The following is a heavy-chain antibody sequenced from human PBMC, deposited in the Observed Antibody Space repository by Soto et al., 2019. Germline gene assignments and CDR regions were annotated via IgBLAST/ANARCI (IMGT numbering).Heavy chain of an antibody. CDR2: IRSRAYTGTT. V-gene: IGHV3-49*03. D-gene: IGHD1-26*01. Sequence: EVQLVESGGGVVQPGRTLRLSCTVSGLMFGDNAMSWFRQAPGKGLEWLGVIRSRAYTGTTEFAASVRGRFTISRDDSKSTAYLQLDNLNTTGTAVYYCRSGQGRGLGAPFDYWGQGTLVTGSS. J-gene: IGHJ4*02. CDR3: RSGQGRGLGAPFDY. CDR1: GLMFGDNA.